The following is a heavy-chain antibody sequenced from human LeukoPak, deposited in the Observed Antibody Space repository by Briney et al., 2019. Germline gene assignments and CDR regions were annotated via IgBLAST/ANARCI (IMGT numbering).Heavy chain of an antibody. CDR2: INQDGSEN. Sequence: GGSLRLSCAASGFTFGTSWMNWVRQAPGRGLEWVANINQDGSENYYVDSVKGRFTISRDNAKNSLYLQMNSLGDDDTAVYYCARNEKWGQGTLVTVSA. CDR3: ARNEK. V-gene: IGHV3-7*01. CDR1: GFTFGTSW. J-gene: IGHJ4*02.